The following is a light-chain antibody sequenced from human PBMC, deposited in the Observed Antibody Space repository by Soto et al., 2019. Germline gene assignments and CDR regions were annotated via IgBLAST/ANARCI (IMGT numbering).Light chain of an antibody. J-gene: IGLJ2*01. CDR2: DVS. CDR1: STDIGGYYD. CDR3: SSYAGSNNVV. V-gene: IGLV2-8*01. Sequence: QSALTQPPSVSGSPGQRVTISCTGTSTDIGGYYDVSWYQQHPGKAPKLLIYDVSKRPSGVPDRFSGSKSGNTASLTVSGLQAEDEADYYCSSYAGSNNVVFGGGTKLTVL.